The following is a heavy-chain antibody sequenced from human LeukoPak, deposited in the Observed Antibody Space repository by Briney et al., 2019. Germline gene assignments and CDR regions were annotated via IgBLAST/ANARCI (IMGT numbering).Heavy chain of an antibody. D-gene: IGHD4-17*01. CDR3: ARGLYGDNGVDY. J-gene: IGHJ4*02. V-gene: IGHV4-39*07. CDR2: IYYSGST. Sequence: PSETLSLTCTVSGGSISSSSYYWGWIRQPPGKGLEWIGSIYYSGSTYYNPSLKSRVTISVDTSKNQFSLKLSSVTAADTAVYYCARGLYGDNGVDYWGQGTLVTVSS. CDR1: GGSISSSSYY.